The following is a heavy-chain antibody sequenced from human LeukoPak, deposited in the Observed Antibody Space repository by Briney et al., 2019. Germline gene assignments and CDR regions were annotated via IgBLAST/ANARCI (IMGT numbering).Heavy chain of an antibody. Sequence: SETLSLTCAVYGGSFSGYYWSWIRQPPGKGPEWIGEINHSGSTNYNPSLKSRVTISVDTSKNQFSLKLSSVTAADTAVYYCARYPLRTTAGYKSGDDYWGQGTLVTVSS. CDR1: GGSFSGYY. J-gene: IGHJ4*02. D-gene: IGHD5-24*01. V-gene: IGHV4-34*01. CDR2: INHSGST. CDR3: ARYPLRTTAGYKSGDDY.